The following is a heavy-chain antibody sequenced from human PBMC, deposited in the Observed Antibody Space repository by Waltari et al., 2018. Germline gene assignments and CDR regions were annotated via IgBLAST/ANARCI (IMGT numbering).Heavy chain of an antibody. V-gene: IGHV4-38-2*01. J-gene: IGHJ4*02. CDR1: GYSISSGYY. Sequence: QVQLQESGPGLVKPSETLSLTCAVSGYSISSGYYWGWIRQPPGKGLEWIGSIYHSGSTYYNPSLKSRVTISVDTSKNQFSLKLSSVTAADTAVYYCARLPLIEVDYWGQGTLVTVSS. D-gene: IGHD3-16*01. CDR2: IYHSGST. CDR3: ARLPLIEVDY.